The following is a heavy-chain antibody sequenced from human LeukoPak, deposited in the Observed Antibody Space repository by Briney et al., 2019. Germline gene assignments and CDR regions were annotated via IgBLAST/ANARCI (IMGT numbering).Heavy chain of an antibody. D-gene: IGHD3-3*01. CDR3: AREDYDFWSGYNWFDP. Sequence: PGGSLRLSCAASGFTFSGYEMNWVRQAPGKGLEWVSYISSSGSTIYYADSVKGRFTISRDNAKNSLYLQMNSLRAEDTAVYYCAREDYDFWSGYNWFDPWGQGTLVTVSS. V-gene: IGHV3-48*03. J-gene: IGHJ5*02. CDR2: ISSSGSTI. CDR1: GFTFSGYE.